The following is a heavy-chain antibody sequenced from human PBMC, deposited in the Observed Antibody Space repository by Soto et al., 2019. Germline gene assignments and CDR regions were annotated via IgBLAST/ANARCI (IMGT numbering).Heavy chain of an antibody. CDR1: GFTFSNVL. D-gene: IGHD2-21*02. Sequence: PGGSLRLSCAASGFTFSNVLMSWVRQAPGKGLEWVGRIKRITDGGTTEYAAPVKGRFTISRDDSKNTLYLQMNSLKTEDTAVYYCQVTLVYWGQGTMVTVSS. V-gene: IGHV3-15*01. CDR3: QVTLVY. J-gene: IGHJ4*02. CDR2: IKRITDGGTT.